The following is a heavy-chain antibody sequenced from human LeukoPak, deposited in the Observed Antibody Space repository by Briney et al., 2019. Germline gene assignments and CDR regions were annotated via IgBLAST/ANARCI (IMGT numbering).Heavy chain of an antibody. Sequence: GGSLRLSCAASGFTFSSSAMSWVRQAPGKGLEWVSAISNNGGYTYYADSVQGRFTISRDNSKSTLYLQMNSLRAEDTAVYYCAKDLSSGYSYGYINYWGQGTLVTVSS. CDR3: AKDLSSGYSYGYINY. CDR1: GFTFSSSA. V-gene: IGHV3-23*01. D-gene: IGHD5-18*01. CDR2: ISNNGGYT. J-gene: IGHJ4*02.